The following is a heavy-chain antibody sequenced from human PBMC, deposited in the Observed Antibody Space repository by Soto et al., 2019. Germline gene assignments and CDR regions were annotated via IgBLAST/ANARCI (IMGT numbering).Heavy chain of an antibody. CDR3: ARGVRDYYYSYGMDV. CDR2: INAGNGNT. D-gene: IGHD6-6*01. J-gene: IGHJ6*02. Sequence: EASVKVSCKASGYTFTSYAMHCVRQAPGQRLEWMGWINAGNGNTKYSQKFQGRVTITRDTSASTAYMELSSLRSEDTAVYYCARGVRDYYYSYGMDVWGQGTTVTVSS. CDR1: GYTFTSYA. V-gene: IGHV1-3*01.